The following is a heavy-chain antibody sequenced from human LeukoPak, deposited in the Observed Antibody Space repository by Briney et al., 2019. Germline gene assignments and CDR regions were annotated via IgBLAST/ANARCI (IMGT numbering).Heavy chain of an antibody. J-gene: IGHJ6*03. Sequence: SETLSLTCTVSGGSISSSSYYWGWIRQPRGKGLEWIGSIYYSGSTYYNPSLKSRVTISVDTSKNQFSLKLSSVTAADTAVYYCARDLTGYYYMDVWGKGTTVTVSS. CDR2: IYYSGST. CDR1: GGSISSSSYY. V-gene: IGHV4-39*07. CDR3: ARDLTGYYYMDV.